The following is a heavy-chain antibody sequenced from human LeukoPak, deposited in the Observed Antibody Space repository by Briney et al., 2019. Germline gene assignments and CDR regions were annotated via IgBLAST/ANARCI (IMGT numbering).Heavy chain of an antibody. J-gene: IGHJ6*04. V-gene: IGHV3-9*02. CDR2: ISRKGGRI. D-gene: IGHD2-15*01. CDR1: GFTSDDYV. Sequence: PGGSLSLSCAASGFTSDDYVMLWVGPAPGKGLAWVAGISRKGGRICYADSVKGRVTITRDNAKNSVYLQMNSLRAEDTALYYGAKGARPAARYYCYYCLDVWGKGTSVSVSS. CDR3: AKGARPAARYYCYYCLDV.